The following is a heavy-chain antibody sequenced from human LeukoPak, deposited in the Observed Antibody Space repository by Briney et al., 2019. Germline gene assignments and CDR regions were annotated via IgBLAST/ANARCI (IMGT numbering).Heavy chain of an antibody. V-gene: IGHV4-34*01. J-gene: IGHJ5*02. D-gene: IGHD3-22*01. CDR1: GGSFSGYY. CDR3: ASAGDSSGYYYDSWFDP. Sequence: NPSETLSLTCAVYGGSFSGYYWSWIRQSPGKGLEWIGEINHSGSTNYNPSLKSRVTISVDTSKNQFSLKLSSVTAADTAVYYCASAGDSSGYYYDSWFDPWGQGTLVTVSS. CDR2: INHSGST.